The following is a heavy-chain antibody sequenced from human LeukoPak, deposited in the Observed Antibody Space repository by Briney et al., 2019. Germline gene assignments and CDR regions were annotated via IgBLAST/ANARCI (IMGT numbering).Heavy chain of an antibody. CDR3: ARDEGIVAYCFDY. D-gene: IGHD1-26*01. CDR1: GFTLSTYW. CDR2: IKQDGSEK. J-gene: IGHJ4*02. V-gene: IGHV3-7*01. Sequence: PGGSLRLSCAASGFTLSTYWMTWVRQAPGKGLEWVANIKQDGSEKYYVDSVKGRFTISRDNAKNSLYLQMNSLRAEDMAVYYCARDEGIVAYCFDYWGQGTLVTVSS.